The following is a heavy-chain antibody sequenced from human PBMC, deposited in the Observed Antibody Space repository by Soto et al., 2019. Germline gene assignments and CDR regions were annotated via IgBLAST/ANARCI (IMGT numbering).Heavy chain of an antibody. CDR2: IIPIFGTA. CDR1: GGTFSSYA. V-gene: IGHV1-69*13. J-gene: IGHJ5*02. Sequence: VKVSCKASGGTFSSYAISWVRQAPGQGLEWMGGIIPIFGTANYAQKFQGRVTITADESTSTAYMELSSLRSEDTAVYYCARSGSYDFWSGLAGFDPWGQGTLVTVAS. CDR3: ARSGSYDFWSGLAGFDP. D-gene: IGHD3-3*01.